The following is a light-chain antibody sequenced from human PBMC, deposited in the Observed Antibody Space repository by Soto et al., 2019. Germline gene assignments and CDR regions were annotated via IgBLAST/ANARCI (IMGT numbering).Light chain of an antibody. CDR3: TSYAGSNNLGV. CDR1: SSDVGGYNY. Sequence: QSVLTQPPSASGSPGQSVTISCTGTSSDVGGYNYVSWYQQHPGKAPKLIIYEVSKRPSGVPDRFSGSKSGNTASLTVSGLQAEDEADYYCTSYAGSNNLGVFGGGTKVTVL. V-gene: IGLV2-8*01. J-gene: IGLJ3*02. CDR2: EVS.